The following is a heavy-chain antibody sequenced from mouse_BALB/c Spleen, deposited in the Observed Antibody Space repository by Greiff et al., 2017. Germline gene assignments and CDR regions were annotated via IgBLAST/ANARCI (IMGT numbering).Heavy chain of an antibody. D-gene: IGHD2-1*01. Sequence: EVQRVESGPGLVKPSQSLSLTCTVTGYSITSDYAWNWIRQFPGNKLEWMGYISYSGSTSYNPSLKSRISITRDTSKNQFFLQLNSVTTEDTATYYCARYGNYRVDWYFDVWGAGTTVTVSS. V-gene: IGHV3-2*02. CDR1: GYSITSDYA. CDR3: ARYGNYRVDWYFDV. J-gene: IGHJ1*01. CDR2: ISYSGST.